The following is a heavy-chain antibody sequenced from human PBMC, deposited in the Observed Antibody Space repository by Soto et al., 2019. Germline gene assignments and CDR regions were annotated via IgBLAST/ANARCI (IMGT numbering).Heavy chain of an antibody. CDR1: GFTFSSYS. CDR2: ISSSSSYI. D-gene: IGHD3-3*01. V-gene: IGHV3-21*01. CDR3: ARDRDKNYDFWSGYYSGLFYYGMDV. Sequence: RLSCAASGFTFSSYSTNWVRQAPGKGLEWVSSISSSSSYIYYADSVRGRFTISRDNAKNSLYLQMNSLRAEDTAVYYCARDRDKNYDFWSGYYSGLFYYGMDVWGQGTTVTVSS. J-gene: IGHJ6*02.